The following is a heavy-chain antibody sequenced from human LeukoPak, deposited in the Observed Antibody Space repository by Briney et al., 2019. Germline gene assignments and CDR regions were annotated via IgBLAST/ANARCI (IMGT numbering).Heavy chain of an antibody. V-gene: IGHV3-7*01. CDR2: IKQDGSEK. CDR1: GFTFSSYW. Sequence: GGSLRLSCAASGFTFSSYWMSWVRQAPGKGLEWVANIKQDGSEKYYVDSVKGRFTISRDNAKNSLYLQMNSLRAEDTAVYYCARITYDSSGYCFDYWGQGTLVTVSS. J-gene: IGHJ4*02. D-gene: IGHD3-22*01. CDR3: ARITYDSSGYCFDY.